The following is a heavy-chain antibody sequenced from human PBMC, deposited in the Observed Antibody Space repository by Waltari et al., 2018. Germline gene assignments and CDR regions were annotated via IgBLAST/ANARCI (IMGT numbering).Heavy chain of an antibody. CDR2: IYYSGST. Sequence: QVQLQESGPGLVKPSETLSLTCTVSGGSISSHYWSWIRRPPGKGLEWIGYIYYSGSTNYNPSLKSRVTISVDTSKNQFSLKLSSVTAADTAVYYCARDGVYYDSSGYYLDYWGQGTLVTVSS. J-gene: IGHJ4*02. CDR3: ARDGVYYDSSGYYLDY. CDR1: GGSISSHY. V-gene: IGHV4-59*11. D-gene: IGHD3-22*01.